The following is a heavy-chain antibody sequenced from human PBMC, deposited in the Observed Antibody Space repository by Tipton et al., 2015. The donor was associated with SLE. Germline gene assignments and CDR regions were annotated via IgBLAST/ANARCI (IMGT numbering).Heavy chain of an antibody. V-gene: IGHV3-30*02. CDR1: GFTFSSYG. CDR2: IRYDGSNK. Sequence: SLRLSCAASGFTFSSYGMHWVRQAPGKGLEWVAFIRYDGSNKYYADSVKGRFTISKDNPKNTLYLQLNSLRAEDTAVYYCAKLDSSGYWDDAFDIWGQGTMVTVSS. J-gene: IGHJ3*02. CDR3: AKLDSSGYWDDAFDI. D-gene: IGHD3-22*01.